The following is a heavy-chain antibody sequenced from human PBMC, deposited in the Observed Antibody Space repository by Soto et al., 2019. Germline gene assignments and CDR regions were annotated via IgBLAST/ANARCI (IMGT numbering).Heavy chain of an antibody. CDR1: GFTFSSYW. Sequence: EVQLVESGGGLVQPGGSLRLSCAASGFTFSSYWMHWVRQAPGKGLVWVSRINSDGSSTSYADSVKGRFTISRDTAKNTLYLQMNSLRAEDTAVYYCASPKRGYSYGYYDYWGQGTLVTVSS. CDR2: INSDGSST. CDR3: ASPKRGYSYGYYDY. D-gene: IGHD5-18*01. J-gene: IGHJ4*02. V-gene: IGHV3-74*01.